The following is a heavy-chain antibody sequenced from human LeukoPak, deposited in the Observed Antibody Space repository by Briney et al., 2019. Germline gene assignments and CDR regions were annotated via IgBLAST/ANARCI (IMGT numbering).Heavy chain of an antibody. CDR1: GFTFSDYY. CDR2: ISSSGSTI. V-gene: IGHV3-11*01. Sequence: GGSLRLSCAASGFTFSDYYMSWIRQAPGKGLEWVSYISSSGSTIYYADSVKGRFTISRDNAKNSLYLQMNSLRAEDTAVYYCARDGHIVVVTATPPTTYYGMDVWGQGTTVTVSS. D-gene: IGHD2-21*02. CDR3: ARDGHIVVVTATPPTTYYGMDV. J-gene: IGHJ6*02.